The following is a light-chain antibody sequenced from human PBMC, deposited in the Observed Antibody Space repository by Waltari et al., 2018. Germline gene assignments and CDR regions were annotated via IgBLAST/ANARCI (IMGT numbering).Light chain of an antibody. Sequence: DIQMTQSPSSLSVSIGDTVAITCRASQVIGNYLAWYQQKPGDSPKLLIYSTSTLETGVPSRFSGRGSGTDFTLPISSLQPEDVAVYYCQRYNTVPWTFGPGTTVEI. V-gene: IGKV1-27*01. J-gene: IGKJ1*01. CDR2: STS. CDR1: QVIGNY. CDR3: QRYNTVPWT.